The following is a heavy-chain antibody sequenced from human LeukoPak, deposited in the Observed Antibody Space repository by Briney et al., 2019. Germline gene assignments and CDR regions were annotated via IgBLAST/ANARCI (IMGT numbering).Heavy chain of an antibody. J-gene: IGHJ4*02. Sequence: GGSLRLSCAASGFTFNSYAMTWVRQAPEKGLEWVSSIIDSGISTYYGDSVKGRFTISRDNSKNTLYLQMNSLRAEDTAVYYCAKGSRGSYDYWGQGTLVTVSS. CDR1: GFTFNSYA. CDR3: AKGSRGSYDY. CDR2: IIDSGIST. D-gene: IGHD1-26*01. V-gene: IGHV3-23*01.